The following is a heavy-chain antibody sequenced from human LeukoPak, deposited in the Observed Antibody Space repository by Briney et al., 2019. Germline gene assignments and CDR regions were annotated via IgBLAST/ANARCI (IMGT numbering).Heavy chain of an antibody. CDR3: ARGEGPQWLGSYYYYGMDV. CDR1: GYTFTGYY. CDR2: INPNSGGT. Sequence: ASVKVSCKASGYTFTGYYMHWVRQAPGQGLEWMGWINPNSGGTNYAQKLQGWVTMTRDTSISTAYMELSRLRSDDTAVYYCARGEGPQWLGSYYYYGMDVWGQRTTVTVSS. J-gene: IGHJ6*02. V-gene: IGHV1-2*04. D-gene: IGHD6-19*01.